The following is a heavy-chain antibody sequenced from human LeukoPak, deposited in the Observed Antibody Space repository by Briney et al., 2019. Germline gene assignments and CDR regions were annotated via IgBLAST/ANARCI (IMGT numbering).Heavy chain of an antibody. CDR1: GFTFSNYE. V-gene: IGHV3-48*03. Sequence: GGSLRLSCAASGFTFSNYEMNWVRQAPGKGLEWVSYISSSGSTIYYADSVKGRFTISRDNAKNSLYLQMNSLRAEDTAVYYCARAVGYCSSSICYRFDYWGQGTLVTVSS. D-gene: IGHD2-2*01. J-gene: IGHJ4*02. CDR3: ARAVGYCSSSICYRFDY. CDR2: ISSSGSTI.